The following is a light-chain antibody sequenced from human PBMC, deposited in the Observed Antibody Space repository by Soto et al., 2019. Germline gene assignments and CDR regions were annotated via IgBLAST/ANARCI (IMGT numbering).Light chain of an antibody. CDR2: DDN. Sequence: QSVLTQPPSVSAAPVQKGTISCAVSSSNIGGNSVSWYQQLPGTAPKLLIYDDNKRPSGIPDRFSGSKSVTSATMGITGFQTGDEVDYYCGSWASSMTGSVFGPGPTVT. CDR1: SSNIGGNS. CDR3: GSWASSMTGSV. V-gene: IGLV1-51*01. J-gene: IGLJ1*01.